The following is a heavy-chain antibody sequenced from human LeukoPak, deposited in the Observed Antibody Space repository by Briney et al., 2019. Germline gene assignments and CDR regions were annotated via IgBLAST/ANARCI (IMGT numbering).Heavy chain of an antibody. Sequence: PGGSLRLSCAASGFTFSTDWMHWVRHAPGKGLVWVSRIRPEGTTTAYADSVKGRFTISRDNAKNTLFLQMNSLSAEDTAVYYCARDLDWILFDYWGQGTLVTVSS. D-gene: IGHD3-9*01. CDR1: GFTFSTDW. J-gene: IGHJ4*02. CDR2: IRPEGTTT. CDR3: ARDLDWILFDY. V-gene: IGHV3-74*03.